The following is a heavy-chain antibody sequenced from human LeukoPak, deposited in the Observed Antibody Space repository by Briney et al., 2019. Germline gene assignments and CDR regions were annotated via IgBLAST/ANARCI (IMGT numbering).Heavy chain of an antibody. J-gene: IGHJ4*02. CDR3: AHIALGAVYYYFDQ. CDR2: IYWDDYK. V-gene: IGHV2-5*02. CDR1: GFSLTTRDGFG. Sequence: SGPTLVKPRQTLTLTCTVSGFSLTTRDGFGVGWIRQPPGKALEWIARIYWDDYKRYRPYLKSRLTISKDTSTNQVVLTMTNVDPVDTGTYYCAHIALGAVYYYFDQWGQGALVTVSS. D-gene: IGHD3-3*01.